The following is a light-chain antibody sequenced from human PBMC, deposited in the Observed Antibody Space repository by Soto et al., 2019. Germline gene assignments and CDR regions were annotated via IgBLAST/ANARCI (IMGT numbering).Light chain of an antibody. Sequence: EIVMTQSPATLSVSPGERATLSCRASQSISSNLAWYQQKPGQAPRLLIYGASTRATGIPARFSGSGSGPEFTLTISSPQSEDFAVYYCQQYNNWPRTFGQGTKVEVK. CDR2: GAS. CDR1: QSISSN. CDR3: QQYNNWPRT. J-gene: IGKJ1*01. V-gene: IGKV3-15*01.